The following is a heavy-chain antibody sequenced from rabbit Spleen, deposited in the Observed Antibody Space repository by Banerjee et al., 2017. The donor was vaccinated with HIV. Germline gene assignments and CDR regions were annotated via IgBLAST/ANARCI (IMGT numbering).Heavy chain of an antibody. CDR3: ARDTSSSFSSYGMDL. J-gene: IGHJ6*01. V-gene: IGHV1S45*01. CDR2: IEADGSGFT. CDR1: GFSFSSSYY. D-gene: IGHD1-1*01. Sequence: QEQLVESGGDLVKPGTSLTLTCTASGFSFSSSYYMCWVRQAPGKGLEWIACIEADGSGFTYFATWAKGRFTCSKTSSTTVTLQMTRLTAADTATYFCARDTSSSFSSYGMDLWGQGTLVTVS.